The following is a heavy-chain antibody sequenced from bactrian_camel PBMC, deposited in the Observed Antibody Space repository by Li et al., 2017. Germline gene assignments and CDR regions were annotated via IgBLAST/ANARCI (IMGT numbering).Heavy chain of an antibody. CDR1: GFTFSSYA. CDR3: AAGRSRGLYYKCGLDKDDYNY. V-gene: IGHV3S31*01. J-gene: IGHJ4*01. Sequence: VQLVESGGGLVTPGGSLRLSCAAAGFTFSSYAMSWVRQAPGKGLEWVSTTNSGGTTYYADSAKGRFGISRDKANNTLYLQMSSLKAEDTGMYYCAAGRSRGLYYKCGLDKDDYNYWGQGTQVTVS. D-gene: IGHD1*01. CDR2: TNSGGTT.